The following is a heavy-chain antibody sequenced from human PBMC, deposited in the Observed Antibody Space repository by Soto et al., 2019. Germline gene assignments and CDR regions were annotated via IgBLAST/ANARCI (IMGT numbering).Heavy chain of an antibody. CDR2: IDWDDDK. CDR1: GFSLSTSGMC. Sequence: SGPTLVNPTQTLTLTCTFSGFSLSTSGMCVSWIRQPPGKALEWLALIDWDDDKYYSTSLKTRLTISKDTSKNQVVLTMTNMDPLGTATFFCARINHPPLIAAAGRGNYYYGMDVWGQGTTVTVS. V-gene: IGHV2-70*01. D-gene: IGHD6-13*01. J-gene: IGHJ6*02. CDR3: ARINHPPLIAAAGRGNYYYGMDV.